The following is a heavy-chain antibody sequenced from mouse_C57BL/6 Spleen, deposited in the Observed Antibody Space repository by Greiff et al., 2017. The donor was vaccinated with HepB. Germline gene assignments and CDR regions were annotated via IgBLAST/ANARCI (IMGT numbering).Heavy chain of an antibody. D-gene: IGHD4-1*01. J-gene: IGHJ2*01. Sequence: QVQLQQSGAELARPGASVKLSCKASGYTFTSYGISWVKQRTGQGLEWIGEIYPRSGNTYYTEKFKGKATLTADKSSSTAYMGLRSLTSEDSAVYFCARRELGPFDYWGQGTTLTVSS. V-gene: IGHV1-81*01. CDR3: ARRELGPFDY. CDR2: IYPRSGNT. CDR1: GYTFTSYG.